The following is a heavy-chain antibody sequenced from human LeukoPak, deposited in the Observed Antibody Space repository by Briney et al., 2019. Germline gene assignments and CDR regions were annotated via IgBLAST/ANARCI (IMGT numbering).Heavy chain of an antibody. CDR2: IIPIFGTA. D-gene: IGHD2-2*01. J-gene: IGHJ4*02. CDR1: GGTFSSYA. Sequence: GSSVKVSCKASGGTFSSYAISWVRQAPEQGLEWMGGIIPIFGTANYAQKFQGRVTITADESTSTAYMELSSLRSEDTAVYYCARSLVPAAIRGPFDYWGQGTLVTVSS. CDR3: ARSLVPAAIRGPFDY. V-gene: IGHV1-69*01.